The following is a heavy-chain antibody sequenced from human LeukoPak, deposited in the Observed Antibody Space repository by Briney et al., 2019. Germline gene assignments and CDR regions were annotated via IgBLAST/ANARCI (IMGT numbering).Heavy chain of an antibody. CDR3: AKGQGWDARPPFDY. CDR1: GFTFSSYG. V-gene: IGHV3-30*02. J-gene: IGHJ4*02. D-gene: IGHD6-19*01. CDR2: IRYDGSNK. Sequence: GGSLRLSCAASGFTFSSYGMHWVRQAPGKGLEWVAFIRYDGSNKYYADSVKGRFTISRDNSKNTLYLQMNSLRAEDTAVYYCAKGQGWDARPPFDYWGQGTLVTVSS.